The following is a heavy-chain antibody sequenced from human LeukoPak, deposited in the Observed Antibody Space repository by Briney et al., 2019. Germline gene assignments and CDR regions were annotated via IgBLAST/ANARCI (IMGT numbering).Heavy chain of an antibody. J-gene: IGHJ3*02. CDR3: AKDIVVVPAGDAFDI. D-gene: IGHD2-2*01. CDR1: GVTISDHF. Sequence: PGGSLRLSCAASGVTISDHFMDWVRQAPGKGLEWVGRTKNKANNYNTDYAASVRGRFSISRDDSKNSLYLQMNSLRAEDTAVYYCAKDIVVVPAGDAFDIWGQGTMVTVSS. CDR2: TKNKANNYNT. V-gene: IGHV3-72*01.